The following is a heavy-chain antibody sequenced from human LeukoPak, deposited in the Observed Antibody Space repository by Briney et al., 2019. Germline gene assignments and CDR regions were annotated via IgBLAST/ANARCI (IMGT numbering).Heavy chain of an antibody. CDR3: AHRRYLYGSWNYGSFDI. CDR2: IYWDDDK. D-gene: IGHD1-7*01. CDR1: GFSLTTSGVG. V-gene: IGHV2-5*02. J-gene: IGHJ3*02. Sequence: SGPTLVKPTQTLTLTCTFSGFSLTTSGVGVGWIRQSPGKALERLALIYWDDDKRYSPSLRSRLTIAKDTSKNQVVLTMITMDPVDTGTYYCAHRRYLYGSWNYGSFDIWGQGTMVTVSS.